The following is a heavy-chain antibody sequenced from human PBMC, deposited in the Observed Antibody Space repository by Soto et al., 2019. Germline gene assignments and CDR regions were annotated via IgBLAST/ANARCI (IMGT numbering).Heavy chain of an antibody. CDR1: GYTFTNYA. CDR2: INAGNGNT. Sequence: GASVKVSCKAPGYTFTNYAVHWVRQAPGQRLEWMGWINAGNGNTRFSQNLQGRVTITRDTSARTVYMELSSLRSEDTAVYYCARGHLAVVPVASWFYYMEVWGKGTTVTVSS. CDR3: ARGHLAVVPVASWFYYMEV. D-gene: IGHD2-2*01. V-gene: IGHV1-3*01. J-gene: IGHJ6*03.